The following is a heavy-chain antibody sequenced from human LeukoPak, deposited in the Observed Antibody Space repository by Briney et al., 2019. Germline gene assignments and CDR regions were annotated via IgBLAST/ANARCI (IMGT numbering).Heavy chain of an antibody. CDR2: IYYSGST. D-gene: IGHD3-16*01. Sequence: PSETLSLTCTVSGGSISSSSHYWGWIRQPPGKGLEWIGYIYYSGSTNYNPSLKSRVTISVDTSKNQFTLKLSSVTAADTAVYYCARGRYGWLPFDYWGQGTLVTVSS. CDR1: GGSISSSSHY. CDR3: ARGRYGWLPFDY. V-gene: IGHV4-61*05. J-gene: IGHJ4*02.